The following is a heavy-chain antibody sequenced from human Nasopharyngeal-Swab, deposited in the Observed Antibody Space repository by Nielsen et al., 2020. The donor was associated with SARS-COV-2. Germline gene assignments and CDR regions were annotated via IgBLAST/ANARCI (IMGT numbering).Heavy chain of an antibody. D-gene: IGHD3-3*01. J-gene: IGHJ3*01. CDR3: AEIFTSLLDDDFDV. CDR2: INSSGGST. Sequence: GGSLRLSCTASGFTFSNYAMYWVRQVPGKGLEWVSVINSSGGSTHYADSVKGRFTISRDNSKNTLYLQMNSLRAEDTAVYYCAEIFTSLLDDDFDVWGQGTMVTVSS. V-gene: IGHV3-23*01. CDR1: GFTFSNYA.